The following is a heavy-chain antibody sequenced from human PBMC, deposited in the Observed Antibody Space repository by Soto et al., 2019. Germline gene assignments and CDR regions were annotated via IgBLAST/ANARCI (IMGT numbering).Heavy chain of an antibody. CDR3: ARGRYYDSSGSPPLGY. D-gene: IGHD3-22*01. CDR2: IKPSGGST. CDR1: GYTFNSYY. V-gene: IGHV1-46*02. J-gene: IGHJ4*02. Sequence: ASVKVSCKASGYTFNSYYMHWVRQAPGQGLEWMGIIKPSGGSTSYAQKFQGRVTMTRDTSTSTVYMELRSLRSEDTAVYYCARGRYYDSSGSPPLGYWGQGTLVTVSS.